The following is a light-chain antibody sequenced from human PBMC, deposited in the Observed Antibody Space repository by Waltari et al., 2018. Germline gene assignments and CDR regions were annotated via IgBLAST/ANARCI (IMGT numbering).Light chain of an antibody. J-gene: IGLJ3*02. V-gene: IGLV7-43*01. Sequence: QTVVTQEPSLTVSPGVTVTLTCASSPGAVTGCLYPHWFQQKPGQAPRALIYSTSNKHPWTPARFSGSLLGGKAALTLSGVQPEDEAEYYCLLYDGPTHQWVFGGGTKLTVL. CDR3: LLYDGPTHQWV. CDR1: PGAVTGCLY. CDR2: STS.